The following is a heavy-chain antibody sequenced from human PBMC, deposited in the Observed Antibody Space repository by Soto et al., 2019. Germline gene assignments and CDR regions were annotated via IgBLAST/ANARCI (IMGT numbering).Heavy chain of an antibody. CDR3: AQQVVTRYYYYGMDV. V-gene: IGHV1-69*02. J-gene: IGHJ6*02. Sequence: QVQLVQSGAEVKKPGSSVKVSCKASGGTFSSYTISWVRQAPGQELEWMGRIIPILGIANYAQKFQGRVTITADKSTSTAYMELSTLRSENTAVYYCAQQVVTRYYYYGMDVRGQGNTVTVS. CDR1: GGTFSSYT. CDR2: IIPILGIA. D-gene: IGHD3-22*01.